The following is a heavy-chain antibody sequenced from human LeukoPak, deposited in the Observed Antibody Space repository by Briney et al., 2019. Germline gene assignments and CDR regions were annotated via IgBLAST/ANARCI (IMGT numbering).Heavy chain of an antibody. D-gene: IGHD6-19*01. Sequence: SETLSLTCAVYGGSFSGYYWGWIRQPPGKGLEWIGEINHSGSTNYNPSLSSRVTIAVDTSKKPFSLKLSPVTAETTADDYGARRVSGSSGWYYNYWGQGTLVTVSS. CDR2: INHSGST. CDR3: ARRVSGSSGWYYNY. J-gene: IGHJ4*02. V-gene: IGHV4-34*01. CDR1: GGSFSGYY.